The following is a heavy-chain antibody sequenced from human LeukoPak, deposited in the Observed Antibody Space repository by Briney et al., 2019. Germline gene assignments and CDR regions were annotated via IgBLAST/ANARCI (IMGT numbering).Heavy chain of an antibody. Sequence: SETLSLTCSVSGGSISSYYWSWLRQPPGKGLEWIGYIYNSGSTNYNPSLKSRVTISVDTSKNQFSLKLSSVTAADTAVYYCARTYGGRVDYWGQGTLVTVSS. CDR1: GGSISSYY. V-gene: IGHV4-59*01. CDR3: ARTYGGRVDY. D-gene: IGHD4-23*01. J-gene: IGHJ4*02. CDR2: IYNSGST.